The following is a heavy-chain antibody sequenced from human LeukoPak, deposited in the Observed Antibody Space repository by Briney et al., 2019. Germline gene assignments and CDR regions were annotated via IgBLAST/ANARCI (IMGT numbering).Heavy chain of an antibody. V-gene: IGHV3-33*06. CDR2: IWSDATEK. Sequence: GRSLRLSCAASGFTYSHYGMHWVRQAPGKGLEGVAVIWSDATEKYYGDAVKGRFTISRDNSRNTLYRLRVEDTAVYYCAKDAQRGFDYSNSLEYWGQGTLVTVSS. CDR1: GFTYSHYG. CDR3: AKDAQRGFDYSNSLEY. D-gene: IGHD4-11*01. J-gene: IGHJ4*02.